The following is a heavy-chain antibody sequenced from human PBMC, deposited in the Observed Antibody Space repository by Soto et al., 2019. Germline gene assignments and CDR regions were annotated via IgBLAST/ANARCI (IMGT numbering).Heavy chain of an antibody. CDR2: INPNSGGT. CDR1: GYTFTGYY. D-gene: IGHD1-7*01. CDR3: ARKLELRGSYYYYYDMDV. V-gene: IGHV1-2*02. Sequence: VKVSCKASGYTFTGYYMHWVRQAPGQGLEWMGWINPNSGGTNYAQKFQGRVTMTRDTPISTAYMELSRLRSDDTAVYYCARKLELRGSYYYYYDMDVWGQGTTVTVSS. J-gene: IGHJ6*02.